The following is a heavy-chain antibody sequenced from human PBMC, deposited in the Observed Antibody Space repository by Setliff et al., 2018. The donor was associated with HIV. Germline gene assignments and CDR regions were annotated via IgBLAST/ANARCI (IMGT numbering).Heavy chain of an antibody. CDR3: ARQSYYVTGSFYTDVFDL. CDR1: GDSINNNNYY. D-gene: IGHD3-10*01. J-gene: IGHJ3*01. Sequence: SETLSLTCSVSGDSINNNNYYWGWIRQPPGKGLEWIASVFYTGSTYFRPSLKSRVTLSVELSKNHFSLELTSVTAADTAVYYCARQSYYVTGSFYTDVFDLWGQGTVVTVSS. V-gene: IGHV4-39*01. CDR2: VFYTGST.